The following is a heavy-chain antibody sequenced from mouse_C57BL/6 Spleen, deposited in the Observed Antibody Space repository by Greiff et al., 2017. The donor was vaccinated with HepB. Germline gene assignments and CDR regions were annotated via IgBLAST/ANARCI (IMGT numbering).Heavy chain of an antibody. CDR3: KRDHYYGSSYGFGY. CDR2: IDPETGGT. CDR1: GYTFTDYE. V-gene: IGHV1-15*01. Sequence: VQLQQSGAELVRPGASVTLSCKASGYTFTDYEMHWVKQTPVHGLEWIGAIDPETGGTAYNQKFKGKAILTADKSSSTAYMELRSLTSEDSAVYYCKRDHYYGSSYGFGYRGQGTLVTVFA. J-gene: IGHJ3*01. D-gene: IGHD1-1*01.